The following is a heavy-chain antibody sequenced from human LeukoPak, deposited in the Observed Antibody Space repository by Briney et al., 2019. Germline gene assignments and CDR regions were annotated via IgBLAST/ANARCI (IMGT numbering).Heavy chain of an antibody. J-gene: IGHJ4*02. Sequence: GRSLRLSCAASGFKYNMHWVRQAPGKGLEWVAFISFDGSTAYYADSVQGRFTFSRDTSNNTLHLQMNSLRTEDTAVYYCASQTSIAAHFDSWGQGTLVTVSS. D-gene: IGHD2-21*01. CDR3: ASQTSIAAHFDS. CDR2: ISFDGSTA. CDR1: GFKYN. V-gene: IGHV3-30*04.